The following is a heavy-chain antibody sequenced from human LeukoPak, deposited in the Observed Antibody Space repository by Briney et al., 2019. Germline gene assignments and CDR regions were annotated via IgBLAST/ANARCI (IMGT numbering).Heavy chain of an antibody. D-gene: IGHD3-22*01. J-gene: IGHJ4*02. CDR2: IYYSGST. Sequence: PSETLSLTCTVSGGSISSYYWSWVRQPPGKGLGWIGYIYYSGSTNYNPSLNSRLTISLDTSKNQFSLKLSTVIAAYTDVYYCARAGIVVALYDWGQVTLVSSSS. V-gene: IGHV4-59*01. CDR3: ARAGIVVALYD. CDR1: GGSISSYY.